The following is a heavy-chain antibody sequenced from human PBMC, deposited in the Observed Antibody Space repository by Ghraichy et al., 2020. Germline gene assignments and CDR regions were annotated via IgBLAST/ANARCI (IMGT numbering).Heavy chain of an antibody. J-gene: IGHJ5*02. CDR2: INHSGST. D-gene: IGHD2-21*01. V-gene: IGHV4-34*01. CDR3: ARNLGAYCGGDCYSRWFDP. CDR1: GGSFSGYY. Sequence: GSLRLSCAVYGGSFSGYYWSWIRQPPGKGLEWIGEINHSGSTNYNPSLKSRVTISVDTSKNQFSLKLSSVTAADTAVYYCARNLGAYCGGDCYSRWFDPWGQGTLVTVSS.